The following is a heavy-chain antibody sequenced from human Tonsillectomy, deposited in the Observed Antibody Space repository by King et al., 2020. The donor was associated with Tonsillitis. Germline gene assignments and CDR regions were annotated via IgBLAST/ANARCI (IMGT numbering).Heavy chain of an antibody. CDR1: GFTFSNYA. J-gene: IGHJ6*02. Sequence: VQLVESGGGLVQPGGSLRLSCAASGFTFSNYALSWVRQAPGKGLEWVSTISGSGGATYHADSVKGRFTISRDNSKNTLYLQMNTLRAEDTAVYYCAKDLSRLFPGSNSLPPGDHDFYYYGMDVWGQGTTVTVSS. V-gene: IGHV3-23*04. CDR3: AKDLSRLFPGSNSLPPGDHDFYYYGMDV. D-gene: IGHD7-27*01. CDR2: ISGSGGAT.